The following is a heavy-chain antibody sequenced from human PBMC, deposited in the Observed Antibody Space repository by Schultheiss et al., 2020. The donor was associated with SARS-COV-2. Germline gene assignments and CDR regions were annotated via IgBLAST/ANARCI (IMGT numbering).Heavy chain of an antibody. J-gene: IGHJ6*02. CDR1: GFTFSNAW. CDR3: AKIGGDCGGDCYSHYYYYGMDV. D-gene: IGHD2-21*02. CDR2: ISGSGGST. V-gene: IGHV3-23*01. Sequence: GGSLRLSCAASGFTFSNAWMSWVRQAPGKGLEWVSAISGSGGSTYYADSVKGRFTISRDNSKNTLYLQMNSLRAEDTAVYYCAKIGGDCGGDCYSHYYYYGMDVWGQGTTVTVSS.